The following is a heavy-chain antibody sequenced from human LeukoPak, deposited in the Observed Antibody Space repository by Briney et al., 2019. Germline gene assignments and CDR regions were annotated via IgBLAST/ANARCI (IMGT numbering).Heavy chain of an antibody. CDR3: ARADYSDLTTGLE. CDR1: GGSISSYY. Sequence: PSGTLSLTCTVSGGSISSYYWSWIRQPPGKGLEWIGYIYYSGSTNYNPSLKSRVTISVDTSKNQFSLKLSSVTAADTAVYYCARADYSDLTTGLEWGQGTLVTVSS. V-gene: IGHV4-59*01. D-gene: IGHD4-11*01. J-gene: IGHJ4*02. CDR2: IYYSGST.